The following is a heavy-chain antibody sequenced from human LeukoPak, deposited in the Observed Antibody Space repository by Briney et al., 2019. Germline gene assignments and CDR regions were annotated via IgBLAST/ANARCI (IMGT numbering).Heavy chain of an antibody. D-gene: IGHD1-26*01. CDR1: GYTIDNYW. Sequence: GESLKISCKGSGYTIDNYWIGWVRQMPGKGPEWMGIIHLRDSITLYSPSFQGRVTISLDKSIDTAYLQWSSLGASDSAMYYCAARRHSGSPNWYDPWGQGTLVTVSS. CDR2: IHLRDSIT. CDR3: AARRHSGSPNWYDP. J-gene: IGHJ5*02. V-gene: IGHV5-51*01.